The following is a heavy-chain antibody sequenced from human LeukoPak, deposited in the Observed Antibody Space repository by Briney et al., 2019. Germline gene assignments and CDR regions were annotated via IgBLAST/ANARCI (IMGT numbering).Heavy chain of an antibody. V-gene: IGHV1-46*01. J-gene: IGHJ4*02. Sequence: ASVKVSCKASGYTFTNYYMHWVRQAPGQRLEWMGMINPSGGRTSYAQKFQGRVTMTRDTSTSTVYMEMSSLRSEDTAVYYCARESDYYDSRRRFDYWGQGTLVTVSS. CDR2: INPSGGRT. CDR1: GYTFTNYY. CDR3: ARESDYYDSRRRFDY. D-gene: IGHD3-22*01.